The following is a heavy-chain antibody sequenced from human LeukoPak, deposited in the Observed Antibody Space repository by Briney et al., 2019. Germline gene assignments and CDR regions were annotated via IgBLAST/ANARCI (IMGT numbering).Heavy chain of an antibody. Sequence: SETLSLTCTVSGGSISSYYWSWIRQPPGKGLEWIGYIYYSGSTNYNPSLKSRVTISVDTSKNQFSLKLSSVTAADTAVYYCASAWGGYSGYPPTMWGQGTLVTVSS. CDR2: IYYSGST. V-gene: IGHV4-59*01. CDR1: GGSISSYY. J-gene: IGHJ4*02. D-gene: IGHD5-12*01. CDR3: ASAWGGYSGYPPTM.